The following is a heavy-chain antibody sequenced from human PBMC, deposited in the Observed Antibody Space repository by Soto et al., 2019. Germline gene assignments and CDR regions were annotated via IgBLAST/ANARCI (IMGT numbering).Heavy chain of an antibody. D-gene: IGHD4-4*01. J-gene: IGHJ5*02. CDR3: ARNLRPYSHYVGWLDP. CDR2: ISISSSYI. CDR1: GFPFSSYS. V-gene: IGHV3-21*01. Sequence: GGSLRLSCAASGFPFSSYSMNLVRQSPGKGLEWVSSISISSSYIYYADSVKGRFTISRDNAKNSLYLQMNSLRAEDTAVYYCARNLRPYSHYVGWLDPWDQGLLVTGSS.